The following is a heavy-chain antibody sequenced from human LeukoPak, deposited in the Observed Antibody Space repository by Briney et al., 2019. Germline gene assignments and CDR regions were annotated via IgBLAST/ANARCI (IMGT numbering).Heavy chain of an antibody. CDR2: ISSSGSTI. V-gene: IGHV3-11*04. J-gene: IGHJ4*02. CDR1: GFTFSDYY. Sequence: PGGSLRLSCAASGFTFSDYYMSWIRQAPGKGLEWVSYISSSGSTIYYADSVKGRFTISRDNSKNTLYLQMNSLRAEDTAVYYCAKEYYGSLHFDYWGQGTLVTVSS. D-gene: IGHD3-10*01. CDR3: AKEYYGSLHFDY.